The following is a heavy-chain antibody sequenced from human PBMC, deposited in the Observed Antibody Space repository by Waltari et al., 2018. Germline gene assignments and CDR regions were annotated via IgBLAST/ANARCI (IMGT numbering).Heavy chain of an antibody. CDR3: ARHVDPFYYGMDV. CDR2: MYYSGIT. D-gene: IGHD2-21*01. CDR1: GDSISNYY. J-gene: IGHJ6*02. Sequence: QVQLQESGPGLVKPSETLSLTCTVSGDSISNYYWSGIRQPPGKGLEWIGYMYYSGITNYNPSLKSRVTISVDTSKNQFSLKLSCVSAADTAVYYCARHVDPFYYGMDVWGQGTTVTVSS. V-gene: IGHV4-59*08.